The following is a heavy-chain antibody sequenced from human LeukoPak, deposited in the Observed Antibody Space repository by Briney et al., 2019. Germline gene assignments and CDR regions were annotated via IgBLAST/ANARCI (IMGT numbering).Heavy chain of an antibody. CDR1: GFAFSSYA. D-gene: IGHD2-15*01. Sequence: GGSLRLSCAASGFAFSSYAMNWVRQAPGKGLEWVSFITGDSGTIYYVDSMKGRLTISRDNAKNSLYLQIDSLRAEDTAVYYCARDRMGGSFDYWGQGTPVTVSS. CDR3: ARDRMGGSFDY. J-gene: IGHJ4*02. V-gene: IGHV3-48*01. CDR2: ITGDSGTI.